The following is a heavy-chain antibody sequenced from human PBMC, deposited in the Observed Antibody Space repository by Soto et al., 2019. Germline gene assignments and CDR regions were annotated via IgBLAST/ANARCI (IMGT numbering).Heavy chain of an antibody. D-gene: IGHD5-18*01. Sequence: SETLSLTCTVSGGSISSGDYYWSWIRQPPGKGLEWIGYIYYSGSTYYNPSLKSRVTISLDTSKNQFSLKLSSVTAADTAVYYCARDNGYSYGYTLDHWGQGTLVTVSS. CDR1: GGSISSGDYY. J-gene: IGHJ4*02. CDR3: ARDNGYSYGYTLDH. V-gene: IGHV4-30-4*02. CDR2: IYYSGST.